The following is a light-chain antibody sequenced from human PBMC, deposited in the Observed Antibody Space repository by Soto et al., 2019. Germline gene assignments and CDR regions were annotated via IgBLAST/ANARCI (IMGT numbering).Light chain of an antibody. J-gene: IGLJ1*01. CDR1: SGNSKYK. CDR3: GADHGSGSNFVYV. Sequence: QPVLTQPPSASASLGASVTLTCTLSSGNSKYKVDWYQQRPGKGPRFVMRVGTGGIVGSKGDGIPDGFSVLGSGLNRYLTIKNIQEEDESDYHCGADHGSGSNFVYVFGTGTKLTVL. CDR2: VGTGGIVG. V-gene: IGLV9-49*01.